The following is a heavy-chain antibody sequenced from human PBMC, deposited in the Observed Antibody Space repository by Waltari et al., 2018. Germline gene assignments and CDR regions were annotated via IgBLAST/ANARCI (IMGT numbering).Heavy chain of an antibody. CDR1: GFTFSSYD. J-gene: IGHJ4*02. V-gene: IGHV3-30*01. CDR3: ASLVVSSSWDY. D-gene: IGHD6-13*01. Sequence: QVQLVESGGGVVQPGRSLRLSCAASGFTFSSYDMPWVRQAPGKGLEWVAVISYDGSNKYYADSVKGRFTISRDNSKNTLYLQMNSLRAEDTAVYYCASLVVSSSWDYWGQGTLVTVSS. CDR2: ISYDGSNK.